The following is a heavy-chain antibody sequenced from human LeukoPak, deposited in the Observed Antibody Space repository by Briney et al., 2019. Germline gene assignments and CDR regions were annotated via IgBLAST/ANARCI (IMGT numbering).Heavy chain of an antibody. V-gene: IGHV4-39*07. CDR1: GGSISSSSYY. D-gene: IGHD3-10*01. CDR2: IYYSGST. CDR3: ARDRRTRARGGSYGMDV. J-gene: IGHJ6*02. Sequence: SETLSLTCTVSGGSISSSSYYWGWIRQPPGKGLEWIGSIYYSGSTYYNPSLKSRVTISVDTSKNQFSLKLSSVTAADTAVYYCARDRRTRARGGSYGMDVWGQGTTVTVSS.